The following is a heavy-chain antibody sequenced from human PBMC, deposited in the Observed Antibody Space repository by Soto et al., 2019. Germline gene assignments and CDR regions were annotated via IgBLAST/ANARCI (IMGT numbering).Heavy chain of an antibody. J-gene: IGHJ4*02. Sequence: PGGSLRLSCAASGCTFSSYSMNWVRQAPGKGLEWVSSISSSSSYIYYADSVKGRFTISRDNAKNSLYLQMNSLRAEDTAVYYCARDLVSGRPPYWGQGTLVTVSS. D-gene: IGHD3-10*01. V-gene: IGHV3-21*01. CDR2: ISSSSSYI. CDR3: ARDLVSGRPPY. CDR1: GCTFSSYS.